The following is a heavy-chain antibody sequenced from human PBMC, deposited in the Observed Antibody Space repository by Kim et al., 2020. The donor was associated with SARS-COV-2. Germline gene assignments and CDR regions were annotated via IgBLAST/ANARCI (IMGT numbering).Heavy chain of an antibody. CDR2: INHSGST. D-gene: IGHD6-19*01. V-gene: IGHV4-34*01. J-gene: IGHJ4*02. Sequence: SETLSLTCAVYGGSFSGYYWSWIRQPPGKGLESIGEINHSGSTNYNPSLKSRVTISVDTSKNQFSLKLSSVTAADTAVYYCARGQQWQGGCYDYWGQGTLVTVSS. CDR1: GGSFSGYY. CDR3: ARGQQWQGGCYDY.